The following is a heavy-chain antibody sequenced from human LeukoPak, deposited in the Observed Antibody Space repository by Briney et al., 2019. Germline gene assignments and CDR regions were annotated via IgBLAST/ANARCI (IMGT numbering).Heavy chain of an antibody. Sequence: PSETLSLTCTVSGASISSHYWSWIRQPPGKGLEWIGDIYDSGSTNYNPSLKSRVTISVDTSKNQCSLKLSSVTAADTAVYYCSRQSMSGSSLSYFDYWGQGTLVNVSS. CDR1: GASISSHY. CDR2: IYDSGST. D-gene: IGHD3-3*01. V-gene: IGHV4-59*11. J-gene: IGHJ4*02. CDR3: SRQSMSGSSLSYFDY.